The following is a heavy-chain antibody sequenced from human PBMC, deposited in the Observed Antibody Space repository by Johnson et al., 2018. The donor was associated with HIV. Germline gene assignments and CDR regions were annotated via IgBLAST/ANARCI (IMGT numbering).Heavy chain of an antibody. CDR1: GFTFSSFG. V-gene: IGHV3-33*03. CDR3: AKDRRTYSSSADAFDI. Sequence: QMLLVESGGGVVQPGGSLRLSCAASGFTFSSFGMHWVRQTPGKGLEWVATVWYDGSHEYYADSVKGRFTISRDNAKNTLYLQMNSLRAEDTAVYYCAKDRRTYSSSADAFDIWGQGTMVTVSS. D-gene: IGHD6-6*01. CDR2: VWYDGSHE. J-gene: IGHJ3*02.